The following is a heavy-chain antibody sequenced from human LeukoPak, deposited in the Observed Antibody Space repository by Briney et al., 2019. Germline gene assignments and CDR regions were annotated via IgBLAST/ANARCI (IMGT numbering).Heavy chain of an antibody. J-gene: IGHJ6*03. V-gene: IGHV4-4*07. CDR3: ARVLGENNWGYYYYYMDV. D-gene: IGHD7-27*01. CDR2: IYTSGST. Sequence: PSETLSLTCTVPGGSISSYYWSWIRQPAGKGLEWIGRIYTSGSTNYNPSLKSRVTMSVDTSKNQFSLKLSSVTAADTAVYYCARVLGENNWGYYYYYMDVWGKGTTVTVSS. CDR1: GGSISSYY.